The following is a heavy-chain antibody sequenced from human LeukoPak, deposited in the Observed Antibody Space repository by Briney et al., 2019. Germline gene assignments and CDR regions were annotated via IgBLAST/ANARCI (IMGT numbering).Heavy chain of an antibody. D-gene: IGHD4-23*01. Sequence: GESLKISCKGSGYSFTTYWIGWVRQMPGKGLELLGVIYPGESDTRYSPSFQGQVTISADKSISTAYLQWSSLKASDTAMYYCARGTTVVTPGYNYWGQGTLVTVSS. CDR3: ARGTTVVTPGYNY. J-gene: IGHJ4*02. CDR1: GYSFTTYW. CDR2: IYPGESDT. V-gene: IGHV5-51*01.